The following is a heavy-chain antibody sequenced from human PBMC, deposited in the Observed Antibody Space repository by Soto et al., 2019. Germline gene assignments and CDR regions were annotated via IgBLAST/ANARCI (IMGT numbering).Heavy chain of an antibody. D-gene: IGHD6-13*01. Sequence: GGSLRLSCAASGFTFSSYAMHWVRQAPGKGLEYVSAISSNGGSTYYANSVKGRFTISRDNSKNTLYLQMGSLRAEDMAVYYCARGQQGQPPHTLKWFDPWGQGTLVTVS. CDR2: ISSNGGST. CDR1: GFTFSSYA. CDR3: ARGQQGQPPHTLKWFDP. V-gene: IGHV3-64*01. J-gene: IGHJ5*02.